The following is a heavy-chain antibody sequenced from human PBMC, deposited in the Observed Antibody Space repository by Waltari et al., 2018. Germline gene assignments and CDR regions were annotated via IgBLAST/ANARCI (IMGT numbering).Heavy chain of an antibody. J-gene: IGHJ6*02. CDR1: EFTFSSYA. CDR2: ISYKARNI. D-gene: IGHD3-22*01. Sequence: QVQLVESGGGVVQPGTSLRLSCAASEFTFSSYAMHWVRQAPGKGLEWVAVISYKARNIYYVDSVKGRFTISRDNSKKTLYLQMNSLRAEDTAVYYCARDYCDRTNCHGMDVWGQGTTVIVSS. CDR3: ARDYCDRTNCHGMDV. V-gene: IGHV3-30*04.